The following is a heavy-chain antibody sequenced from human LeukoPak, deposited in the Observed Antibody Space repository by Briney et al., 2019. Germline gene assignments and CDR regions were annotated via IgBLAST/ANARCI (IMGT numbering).Heavy chain of an antibody. CDR3: ARDRVVVPAAFDY. CDR1: GYTFTAYY. Sequence: ASVKVSCKASGYTFTAYYMHWVRQAPGQGLEWTGWINPNSGGTNYARKFQGRVTMTRDTSISTAYMELSRLRSDDTAVYYCARDRVVVPAAFDYWGQGTLVTVSS. V-gene: IGHV1-2*02. J-gene: IGHJ4*02. CDR2: INPNSGGT. D-gene: IGHD2-2*01.